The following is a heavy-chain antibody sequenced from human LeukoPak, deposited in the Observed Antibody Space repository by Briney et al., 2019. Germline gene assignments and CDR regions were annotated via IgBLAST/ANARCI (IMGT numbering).Heavy chain of an antibody. CDR1: GFTVSSNY. CDR3: ATLTEGWYYFYY. J-gene: IGHJ4*02. Sequence: PGGSLRLSXAASGFTVSSNYMSWVRQAPGKGLEWVSVIYSGGSTYYTDSVKGRFTISRNNSKTTLYLQMNSLRAEDTAVYYCATLTEGWYYFYYWGQGTLVTVSS. CDR2: IYSGGST. D-gene: IGHD3-16*01. V-gene: IGHV3-53*01.